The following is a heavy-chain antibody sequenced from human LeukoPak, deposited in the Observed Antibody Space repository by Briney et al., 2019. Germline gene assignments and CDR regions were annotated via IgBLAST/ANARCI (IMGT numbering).Heavy chain of an antibody. Sequence: GGSLRLSCAASGFTFSNYGMHWVRQAPGKGLELVAIISYDGSNKYYADSVRGRFTISRDNSKNTLYLQMNSLRAEDTAVYYCAREAYYYDSSGYYLPDYWGQGTLVTVSS. CDR3: AREAYYYDSSGYYLPDY. J-gene: IGHJ4*02. CDR2: ISYDGSNK. CDR1: GFTFSNYG. V-gene: IGHV3-30*03. D-gene: IGHD3-22*01.